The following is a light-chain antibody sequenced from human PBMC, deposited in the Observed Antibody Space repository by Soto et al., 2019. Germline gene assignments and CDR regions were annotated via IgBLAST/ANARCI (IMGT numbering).Light chain of an antibody. CDR2: EVS. Sequence: SALTQPASVSGSPGQSITISCTGTSGDIGAFKYVSWYQQEPGNAPKLLIYEVSRRPSGISNRFSGSRSGNTASLTISGLQAEDETDYYCSSYTSANTLLFGTGTKLTVL. J-gene: IGLJ1*01. CDR1: SGDIGAFKY. CDR3: SSYTSANTLL. V-gene: IGLV2-14*01.